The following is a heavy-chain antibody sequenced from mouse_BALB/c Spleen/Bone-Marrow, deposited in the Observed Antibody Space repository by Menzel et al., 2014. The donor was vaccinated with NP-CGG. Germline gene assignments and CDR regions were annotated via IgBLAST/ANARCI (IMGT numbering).Heavy chain of an antibody. V-gene: IGHV1-54*01. CDR2: INPGSGGT. J-gene: IGHJ4*01. D-gene: IGHD1-2*01. CDR1: GYAFTNYL. Sequence: VQLQESGAELVRPGTSVKVSCKASGYAFTNYLIEWVKQRPGQGLEWIGVINPGSGGTNYNEKFKGKATLTADKSSSTAYMHLSSLTSDDSAVYFCARGGDYGFMDYWGQGTSVTVSS. CDR3: ARGGDYGFMDY.